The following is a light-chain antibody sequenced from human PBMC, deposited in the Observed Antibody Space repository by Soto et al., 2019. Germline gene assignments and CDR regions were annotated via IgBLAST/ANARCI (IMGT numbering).Light chain of an antibody. Sequence: SVLTQPASVSGSPGQSIAISCTGTSSDVGGYNYVSWYQQYPGKAPKLIIYEVTKRPSEVPDRFSGSKSGNTASLTVSGLQAEDEADYFCCSHAGDNTYVFGTGTKVTVL. CDR1: SSDVGGYNY. CDR3: CSHAGDNTYV. V-gene: IGLV2-8*01. J-gene: IGLJ1*01. CDR2: EVT.